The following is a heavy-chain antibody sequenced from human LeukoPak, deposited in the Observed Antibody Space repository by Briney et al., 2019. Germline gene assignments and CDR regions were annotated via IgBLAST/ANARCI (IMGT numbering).Heavy chain of an antibody. Sequence: PSQTLSLTCTVSGGSISSGSYYWSWIRQPAGKGLEWIGRIYTSGSTNYNPSLKSRDTISVDTSKNQFSLKLSSVTAADTAVYYCARELRYDNSDSGAFWGQGTVVTVSP. V-gene: IGHV4-61*02. J-gene: IGHJ3*01. CDR3: ARELRYDNSDSGAF. D-gene: IGHD3-22*01. CDR1: GGSISSGSYY. CDR2: IYTSGST.